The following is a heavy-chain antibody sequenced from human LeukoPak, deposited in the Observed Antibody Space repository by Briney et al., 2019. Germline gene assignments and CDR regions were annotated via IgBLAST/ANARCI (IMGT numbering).Heavy chain of an antibody. CDR1: GGSISSGSYY. CDR2: IYTSGST. Sequence: PSQTLSLTCTVSGGSISSGSYYWSWIRQPAGKGLEWIGRIYTSGSTNYNPSLKSRVTISVDTSKNQFSLKLSSVTAADTAVYYCAREQGGSLLSWGRGTLVTVSS. CDR3: AREQGGSLLS. J-gene: IGHJ4*02. V-gene: IGHV4-61*02. D-gene: IGHD1-26*01.